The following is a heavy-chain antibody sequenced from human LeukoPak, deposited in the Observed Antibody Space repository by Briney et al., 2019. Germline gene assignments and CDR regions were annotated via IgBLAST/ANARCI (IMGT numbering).Heavy chain of an antibody. CDR2: INAGNGNT. Sequence: GASVKVSCKASGYTFTSYAMHWVRQAPGQRLEWMGWINAGNGNTKYSQKFQGRVTITRDTSASTAYMELSSLRSEDTAVYYCARKGPYYYGSGTSDYYYGMDVWGQGTTVTVSS. V-gene: IGHV1-3*01. CDR3: ARKGPYYYGSGTSDYYYGMDV. CDR1: GYTFTSYA. D-gene: IGHD3-10*01. J-gene: IGHJ6*02.